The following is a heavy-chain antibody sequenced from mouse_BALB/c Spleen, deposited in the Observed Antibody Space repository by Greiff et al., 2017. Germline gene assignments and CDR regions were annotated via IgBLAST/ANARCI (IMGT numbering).Heavy chain of an antibody. V-gene: IGHV1-9*01. CDR2: ILPGSGST. D-gene: IGHD1-1*01. Sequence: QVQLQQSGAELMKPGASVKISCKATGYTFSSYWIEWVKQRPGHGLEWIGEILPGSGSTNYNEKFKGKATFTADTSSNTAYMQLSSLTSEDSAVYYCARILYGSSYGNFDYWGQGTTLTVSS. CDR1: GYTFSSYW. J-gene: IGHJ2*01. CDR3: ARILYGSSYGNFDY.